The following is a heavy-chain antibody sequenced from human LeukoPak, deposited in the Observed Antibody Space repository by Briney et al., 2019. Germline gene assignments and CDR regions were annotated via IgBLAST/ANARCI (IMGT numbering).Heavy chain of an antibody. D-gene: IGHD2-2*01. CDR3: ATVGGYCSSSNCYAYFDY. Sequence: SGGSLRLSCAASGFTFSNSAMNWVRQAPGKGLEWVSTITDSGGSTYYADSVKGRFTISRDNSKNTLYLQMNSLRADDTAVYYCATVGGYCSSSNCYAYFDYWGQGTLVTVSS. CDR2: ITDSGGST. J-gene: IGHJ4*02. V-gene: IGHV3-23*01. CDR1: GFTFSNSA.